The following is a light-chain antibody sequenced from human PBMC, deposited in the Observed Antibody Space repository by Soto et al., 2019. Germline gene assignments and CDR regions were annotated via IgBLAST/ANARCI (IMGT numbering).Light chain of an antibody. CDR1: QSVSSSY. J-gene: IGKJ1*01. Sequence: EIVLTQSPGTLSLSPGERATLSCRASQSVSSSYLAWYQQKPGQAPRLLIYGASSRATVIPDRFSGSGSGTDFTLTISRLXPEDFAVYYCQHYGSSPSWTFGQGTNVDIK. CDR2: GAS. CDR3: QHYGSSPSWT. V-gene: IGKV3-20*01.